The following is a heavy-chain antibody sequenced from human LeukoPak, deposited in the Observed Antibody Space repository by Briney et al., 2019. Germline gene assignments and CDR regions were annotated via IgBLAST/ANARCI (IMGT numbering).Heavy chain of an antibody. D-gene: IGHD3-10*01. CDR2: ISAYNGNT. V-gene: IGHV1-18*01. J-gene: IGHJ6*03. CDR3: ARAVAVWFGEFFHSYYYYMDV. CDR1: GYTFTSYG. Sequence: GASVKVSCKASGYTFTSYGISWVRQAPGQGLEWMGWISAYNGNTNYAQKLQGRVTMTTDTSTSTAYMELRSLRSDDTAVYYCARAVAVWFGEFFHSYYYYMDVWGKGTTVTVSS.